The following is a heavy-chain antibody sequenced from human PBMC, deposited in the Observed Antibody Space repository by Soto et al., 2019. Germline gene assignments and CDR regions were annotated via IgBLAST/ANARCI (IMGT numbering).Heavy chain of an antibody. J-gene: IGHJ4*02. CDR1: GGSITTGVYY. D-gene: IGHD2-15*01. V-gene: IGHV4-31*03. Sequence: SETRSLTCTVSGGSITTGVYYWIWIRQLPGKGLEWIGHRYYSESTYYNPSLKSRVSISLDTSKNQFSLKLSFVTAADTAMYYCARTKCSGGSCYSWSLDYWGQGTPVTVSS. CDR2: RYYSEST. CDR3: ARTKCSGGSCYSWSLDY.